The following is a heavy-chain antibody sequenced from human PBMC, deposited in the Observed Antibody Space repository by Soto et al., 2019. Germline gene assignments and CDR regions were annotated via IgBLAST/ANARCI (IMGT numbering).Heavy chain of an antibody. CDR1: GFTVSSHA. V-gene: IGHV3-23*01. CDR3: APHVSCSGGSCQYDAFAI. J-gene: IGHJ3*02. CDR2: VTADGGT. Sequence: EVQVLESGGGLVQPGGSLRLSCEGSGFTVSSHAMTWILQAPGKGPECVSTVTADGGTYYADSVKGRFAMSRDTSENTLYLQMNSLGAEDPAAYYCAPHVSCSGGSCQYDAFAIRGQGTMVTVSS. D-gene: IGHD2-15*01.